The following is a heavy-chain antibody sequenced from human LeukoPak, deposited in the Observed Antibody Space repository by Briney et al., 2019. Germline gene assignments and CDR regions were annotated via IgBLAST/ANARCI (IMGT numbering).Heavy chain of an antibody. Sequence: SVKVSCKASGCTFSSYAISWVRQAPGQGLEWMGGIIPIFGTANYAQKFQGRVTITTDESTSTAYMELSSLRSEDTAVYYCASPGARSSWYSPFDYWGQGTLVTVSS. D-gene: IGHD6-13*01. V-gene: IGHV1-69*05. CDR2: IIPIFGTA. J-gene: IGHJ4*02. CDR1: GCTFSSYA. CDR3: ASPGARSSWYSPFDY.